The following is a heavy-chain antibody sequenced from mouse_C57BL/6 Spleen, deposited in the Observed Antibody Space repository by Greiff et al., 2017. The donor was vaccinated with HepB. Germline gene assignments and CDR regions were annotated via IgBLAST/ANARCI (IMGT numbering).Heavy chain of an antibody. D-gene: IGHD1-1*01. CDR2: IYPRSGNT. CDR1: GYTFTSYG. J-gene: IGHJ2*01. V-gene: IGHV1-81*01. CDR3: ARGEYYGSSMYYFDY. Sequence: QVQLQQSGAELARPGASVKLSCKASGYTFTSYGISWVKQRTGQGLEWIGEIYPRSGNTYYNEKFKGKATLTADKSSSTAYMELRSLTSEDSAVYFCARGEYYGSSMYYFDYWGQGTTLTVSS.